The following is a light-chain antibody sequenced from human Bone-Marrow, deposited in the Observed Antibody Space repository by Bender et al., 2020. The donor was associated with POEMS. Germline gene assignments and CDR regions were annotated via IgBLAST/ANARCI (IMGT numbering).Light chain of an antibody. J-gene: IGLJ1*01. Sequence: QSALTQPRSVSGSPGQSVTISCTGSSGDIGDNDYVSWYQRHPGKAPKLMIHDVTERPSGVPDRFSGSKSGNTASLTISGLQADDEADYYCCSYAGSRIFGFGTGTKVTVL. CDR2: DVT. CDR1: SGDIGDNDY. CDR3: CSYAGSRIFG. V-gene: IGLV2-11*01.